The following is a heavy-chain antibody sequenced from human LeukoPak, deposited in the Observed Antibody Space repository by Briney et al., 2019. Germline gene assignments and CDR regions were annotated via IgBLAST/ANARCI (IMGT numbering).Heavy chain of an antibody. CDR2: INISGGST. D-gene: IGHD2/OR15-2a*01. Sequence: GGSLRLSCAASGFNFNDAAMTWVRQAPGKGLEWVSTINISGGSTFYADSVKGRFTISRDNSKNTLYLQMNSLRAEDTAVYYCAKGESKDYLNYFDYLNYFDHWGQGALVTVSS. V-gene: IGHV3-23*01. CDR1: GFNFNDAA. CDR3: AKGESKDYLNYFDYLNYFDH. J-gene: IGHJ4*02.